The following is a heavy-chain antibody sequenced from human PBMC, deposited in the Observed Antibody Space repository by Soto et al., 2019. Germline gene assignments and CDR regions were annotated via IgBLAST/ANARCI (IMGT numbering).Heavy chain of an antibody. J-gene: IGHJ4*02. V-gene: IGHV4-39*01. D-gene: IGHD3-9*01. CDR2: IYYSGST. Sequence: SETLSLTCTVSGGSISSSSYYWGWIRQPPGKGLEWIGSIYYSGSTYYNPSLKSRVTISVDTSKNQFSLKLSSVTAADTAVYYYARHDTAPYYDILTGSNIDYWGQGTLVTVSS. CDR3: ARHDTAPYYDILTGSNIDY. CDR1: GGSISSSSYY.